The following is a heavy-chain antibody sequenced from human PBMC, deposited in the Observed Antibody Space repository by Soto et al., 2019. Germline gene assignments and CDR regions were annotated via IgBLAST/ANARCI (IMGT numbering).Heavy chain of an antibody. J-gene: IGHJ1*01. CDR3: AKDKDYNYVWGSYRHTYFQH. CDR2: ISGSGGST. CDR1: GFTFSSYA. Sequence: EVQLLESGGGLVQPGGSLRLSCAASGFTFSSYAMSRVRQAPGKGLEWVSAISGSGGSTYYADSVKGRFTISRDNSKNTLYLQMNSLRAEDTAVYYCAKDKDYNYVWGSYRHTYFQHWGQGTLVTVSS. V-gene: IGHV3-23*01. D-gene: IGHD3-16*02.